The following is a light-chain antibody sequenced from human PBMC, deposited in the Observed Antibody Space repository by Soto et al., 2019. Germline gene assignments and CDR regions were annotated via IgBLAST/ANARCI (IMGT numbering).Light chain of an antibody. J-gene: IGKJ2*01. CDR2: AAS. V-gene: IGKV1-9*01. Sequence: IQLTQSPSSLSASVGDRVTITCRASQGIGSYLAWYQQKPGKAPKLLIYAASTLQSAVPPRFSGSGSGTDFTLTISSLQPEDSATYYCQQFHNYPRTFGQGTTLEI. CDR3: QQFHNYPRT. CDR1: QGIGSY.